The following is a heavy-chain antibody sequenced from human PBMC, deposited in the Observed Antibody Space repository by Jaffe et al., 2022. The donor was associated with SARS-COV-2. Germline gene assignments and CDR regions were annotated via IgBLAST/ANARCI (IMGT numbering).Heavy chain of an antibody. J-gene: IGHJ6*02. CDR3: ARDNFYKMDV. V-gene: IGHV3-7*01. CDR2: IGQDGRSK. D-gene: IGHD1-1*01. Sequence: EVQLVESGGGLVQPGGSLRISCAASGFAFSTYWISWVRQTPGKGLEWVANIGQDGRSKNYVESVKGRFTISRDNAKNSLYLQFDSLRAEDTAVYYCARDNFYKMDVWGQGTTVTVSS. CDR1: GFAFSTYW.